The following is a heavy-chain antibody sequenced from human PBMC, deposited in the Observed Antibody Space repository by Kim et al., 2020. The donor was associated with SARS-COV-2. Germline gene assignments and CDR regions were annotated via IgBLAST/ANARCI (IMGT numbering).Heavy chain of an antibody. CDR3: ARDKETGDEDY. D-gene: IGHD7-27*01. V-gene: IGHV4-39*07. Sequence: SETLSLTCTVSGGSISSSSYYWGWIRQPPGKGLEWIGSIYYSGSTYYNPSLKSRVTISVDTSKNQFSLKLSSVTAADTAVYYCARDKETGDEDYWGQGTL. J-gene: IGHJ4*02. CDR1: GGSISSSSYY. CDR2: IYYSGST.